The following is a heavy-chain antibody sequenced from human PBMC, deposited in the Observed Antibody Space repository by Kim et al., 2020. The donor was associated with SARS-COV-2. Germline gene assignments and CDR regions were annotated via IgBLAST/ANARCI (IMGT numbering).Heavy chain of an antibody. V-gene: IGHV3-53*01. Sequence: STYYADSVKGRFTISRDNSKNTLYLQMNSLRAEDTAVYYCARTRANWFDPWGQGTLVTVSS. CDR2: ST. J-gene: IGHJ5*02. CDR3: ARTRANWFDP.